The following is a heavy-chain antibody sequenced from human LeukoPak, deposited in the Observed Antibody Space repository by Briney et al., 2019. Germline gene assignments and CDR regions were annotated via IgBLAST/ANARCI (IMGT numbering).Heavy chain of an antibody. CDR3: ARDQGYSSSWSLYYYGMDV. CDR1: GFTFSSYG. CDR2: IWYDGSNK. D-gene: IGHD6-13*01. J-gene: IGHJ6*02. Sequence: GGSLRLSCAASGFTFSSYGMHWVRQAPGKGLEWVAVIWYDGSNKYYADSVKGRFTISRDNSKNTLYLQMNSLRAEDTAVYYCARDQGYSSSWSLYYYGMDVWGQGTTVTVSS. V-gene: IGHV3-33*01.